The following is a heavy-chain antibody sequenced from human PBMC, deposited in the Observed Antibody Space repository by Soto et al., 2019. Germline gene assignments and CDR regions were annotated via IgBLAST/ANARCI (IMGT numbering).Heavy chain of an antibody. CDR2: INPNSGGT. CDR3: ARDLGRDYDILTGPIRHAFDS. V-gene: IGHV1-2*04. J-gene: IGHJ3*02. CDR1: GYTFTGYY. Sequence: GASVKVSCKASGYTFTGYYMHWVRQAPGQGLEWMGWINPNSGGTNYAQKFQGWVTMTRDTSISTAYMELSRLRSDDTAVYYCARDLGRDYDILTGPIRHAFDSWGQGTMVTVSS. D-gene: IGHD3-9*01.